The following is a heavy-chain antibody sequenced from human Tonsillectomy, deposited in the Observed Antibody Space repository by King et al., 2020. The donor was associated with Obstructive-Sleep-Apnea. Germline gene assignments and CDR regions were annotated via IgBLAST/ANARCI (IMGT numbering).Heavy chain of an antibody. Sequence: VQLVESGGGVVQPGRSLRLSCAASGFTFSRYAMHWVRQAPGKGLEWVALISYDGSNKYYADSVKGRFTISRDNSKNTLYLQMNSLRAEDTGVYYCAREYSSGWYWTSTFDYWGQGTLVTVSS. CDR1: GFTFSRYA. J-gene: IGHJ4*02. CDR3: AREYSSGWYWTSTFDY. CDR2: ISYDGSNK. D-gene: IGHD6-19*01. V-gene: IGHV3-30*04.